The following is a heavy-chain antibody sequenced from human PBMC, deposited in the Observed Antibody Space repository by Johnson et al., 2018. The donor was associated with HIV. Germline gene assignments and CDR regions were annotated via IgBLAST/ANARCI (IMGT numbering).Heavy chain of an antibody. CDR1: GFTVSSNY. V-gene: IGHV3-7*01. J-gene: IGHJ3*02. CDR3: AKEAVNSSWILLYEACDI. D-gene: IGHD6-13*01. Sequence: VQLVESGGGLIQPGGSLRLSCAASGFTVSSNYMSWVRQAPGKGLEWVAYIKQDGSAKHYVDSVAGRFTTSSDNAKNSLYLKMNRLRAEATALDYWAKEAVNSSWILLYEACDIGGQGAMVTVSS. CDR2: IKQDGSAK.